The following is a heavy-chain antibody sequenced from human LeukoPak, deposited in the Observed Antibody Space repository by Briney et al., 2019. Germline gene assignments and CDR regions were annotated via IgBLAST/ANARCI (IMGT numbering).Heavy chain of an antibody. D-gene: IGHD5-24*01. CDR1: GFIFSNSG. CDR2: IGIDSGNT. CDR3: ARDYKYAFDN. J-gene: IGHJ4*02. Sequence: GGSLRLSCIASGFIFSNSGMNWVRQAPGKGLEWISYIGIDSGNTNYADSVKGRFTISGDKAKNSLYLQMNSLRVEDTAVYYCARDYKYAFDNWGQGTLVTVSS. V-gene: IGHV3-48*01.